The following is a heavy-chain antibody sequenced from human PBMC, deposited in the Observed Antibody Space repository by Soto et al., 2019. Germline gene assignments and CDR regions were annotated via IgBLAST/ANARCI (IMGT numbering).Heavy chain of an antibody. D-gene: IGHD3-22*01. CDR1: GFTFSSYG. CDR3: ARAGDYYDSSGYGTFDY. CDR2: IWYDGSNK. Sequence: QVQLVESGGGVVQPGRSLRLSCAASGFTFSSYGMHWVRQAPGKGLEWVAVIWYDGSNKYYADSVKGRFTISRDNSKNTLYVQMNSLRAEDTAVYYCARAGDYYDSSGYGTFDYWGQGTLVTVSS. V-gene: IGHV3-33*01. J-gene: IGHJ4*02.